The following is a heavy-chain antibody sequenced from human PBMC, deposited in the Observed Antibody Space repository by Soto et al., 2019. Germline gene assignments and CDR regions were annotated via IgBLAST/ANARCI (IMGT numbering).Heavy chain of an antibody. V-gene: IGHV6-1*01. CDR1: GDSVSSNSVA. J-gene: IGHJ1*01. D-gene: IGHD5-12*01. CDR2: TYYRSKWYN. Sequence: SQTLSLTCAISGDSVSSNSVAWNWIRQSPSRGLEWLGRTYYRSKWYNDYAGSVKSRITINPDTSRNQFSLQLNSVTPEDTAVYYCARAYSGYDLSRAEGFQHWGQGTLVTVSS. CDR3: ARAYSGYDLSRAEGFQH.